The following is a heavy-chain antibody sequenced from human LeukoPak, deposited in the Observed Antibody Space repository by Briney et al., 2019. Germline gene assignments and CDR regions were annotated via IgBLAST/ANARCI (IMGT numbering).Heavy chain of an antibody. CDR1: GGSISSYY. J-gene: IGHJ6*03. D-gene: IGHD6-6*01. Sequence: KPSETLSLTCTVSGGSISSYYWSWIRQPPGKGLEWIGYIYYSGSTNYNPSLKSRVTISVDSSKNHFSLNLTSVTAADTAVYYCARYSSSSVEYYYMDVWGKGTTVTVSS. CDR2: IYYSGST. CDR3: ARYSSSSVEYYYMDV. V-gene: IGHV4-59*01.